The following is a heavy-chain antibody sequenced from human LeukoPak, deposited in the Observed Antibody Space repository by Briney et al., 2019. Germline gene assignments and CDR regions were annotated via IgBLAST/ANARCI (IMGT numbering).Heavy chain of an antibody. V-gene: IGHV3-30*18. D-gene: IGHD2-2*01. CDR3: AKEGGKYCSSTSCQGDY. CDR2: ISYDGSNK. Sequence: GRSLRLSCAASGFTFSSYGMHWVRQAPGKGLEWEAVISYDGSNKYYADSVKGRFTISRDNSKNTLYLQMNSLRAEDTAVYYCAKEGGKYCSSTSCQGDYWGQGTLVTVSS. CDR1: GFTFSSYG. J-gene: IGHJ4*02.